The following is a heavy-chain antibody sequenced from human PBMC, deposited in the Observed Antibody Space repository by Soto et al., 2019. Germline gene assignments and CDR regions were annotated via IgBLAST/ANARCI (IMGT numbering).Heavy chain of an antibody. CDR2: ISGQIAKT. CDR3: ARVPPSGGFSLSPRY. D-gene: IGHD2-15*01. Sequence: QVQLVQSGPELKKPGASVKVSCKASGYSFHNFGIVWVRQAPGQGLEWMGWISGQIAKTNYAQKFQGKVTMTTDTSTSTAYMELNTLTSDDTAMYYCARVPPSGGFSLSPRYWGQGTLVTVSS. J-gene: IGHJ4*02. CDR1: GYSFHNFG. V-gene: IGHV1-18*04.